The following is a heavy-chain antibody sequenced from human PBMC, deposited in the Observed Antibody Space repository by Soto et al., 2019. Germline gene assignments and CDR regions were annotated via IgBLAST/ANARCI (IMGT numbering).Heavy chain of an antibody. CDR3: ARAYRMWGVIPMVY. Sequence: EASVKVSCEASGYTFTSNDINWVRQATGQGLEWMGWMNPNSGNTGYAQKFQGGVTMTRNTSISTAYMELSSLRSEDTAVYYCARAYRMWGVIPMVYWGQGTLVTVSS. CDR2: MNPNSGNT. D-gene: IGHD3-10*01. CDR1: GYTFTSND. V-gene: IGHV1-8*01. J-gene: IGHJ4*02.